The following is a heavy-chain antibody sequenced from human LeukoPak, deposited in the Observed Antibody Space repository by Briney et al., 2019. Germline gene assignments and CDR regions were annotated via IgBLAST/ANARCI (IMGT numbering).Heavy chain of an antibody. Sequence: GGSLRLSCAASGFTVSSNYMSWVRQAPGKGLEWVSSISSSSSYIYYADSVKGRFTISRDNAKNSLYLQMNSLRAEDTAVYYCARDSGAPTWGQGTLVTVSS. V-gene: IGHV3-21*01. CDR1: GFTVSSNY. D-gene: IGHD3-10*01. CDR2: ISSSSSYI. CDR3: ARDSGAPT. J-gene: IGHJ5*02.